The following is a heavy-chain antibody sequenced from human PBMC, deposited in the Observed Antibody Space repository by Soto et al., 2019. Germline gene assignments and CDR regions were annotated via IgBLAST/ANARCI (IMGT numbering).Heavy chain of an antibody. V-gene: IGHV4-4*02. D-gene: IGHD2-15*01. CDR2: IYHSGST. J-gene: IGHJ5*02. Sequence: SETLSLTCAVSGGSISSSNWWSWVRQPPGKGLEWIGEIYHSGSTNYNPSLKGRVTISVDKSKNQFSLKLSSVTAADTAVYYCARGPVVAATLGLSWFDPWGQGTLVTVSS. CDR1: GGSISSSNW. CDR3: ARGPVVAATLGLSWFDP.